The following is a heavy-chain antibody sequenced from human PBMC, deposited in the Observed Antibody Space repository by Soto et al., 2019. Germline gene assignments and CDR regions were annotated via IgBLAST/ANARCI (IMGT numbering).Heavy chain of an antibody. CDR3: ARGLSSTLRDYYGMDV. D-gene: IGHD2-2*01. V-gene: IGHV4-34*01. J-gene: IGHJ6*04. CDR2: INHSGST. Sequence: SATLSLTCAVYGGSFSGYYWSWIRQPPGKGLEWIGEINHSGSTNYNPSLKSRVTISVDTSKNQFSLKLSSVTAADTAVYYCARGLSSTLRDYYGMDVWGKGTTVTVSS. CDR1: GGSFSGYY.